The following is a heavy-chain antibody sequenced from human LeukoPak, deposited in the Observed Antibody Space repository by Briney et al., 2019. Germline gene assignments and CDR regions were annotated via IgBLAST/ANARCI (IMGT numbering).Heavy chain of an antibody. CDR3: ARVSGWEFDY. CDR1: GFTFSDYY. D-gene: IGHD6-19*01. Sequence: GGSLRLSCAASGFTFSDYYMSWIRQAPGKGLEWVSYISSSSSYTNYADSVKGRFTISRDNAKNSLYLQMNSLGAEDTAVYYCARVSGWEFDYWGQGTLVTVSS. CDR2: ISSSSSYT. V-gene: IGHV3-11*06. J-gene: IGHJ4*02.